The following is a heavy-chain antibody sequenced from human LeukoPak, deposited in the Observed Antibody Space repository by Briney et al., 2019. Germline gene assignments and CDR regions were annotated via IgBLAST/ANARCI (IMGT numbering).Heavy chain of an antibody. CDR1: GGTFSSYD. J-gene: IGHJ3*02. Sequence: SVKVSCKASGGTFSSYDISWVRQAPGQGLEWMGRIIPILGIANYAQKFQGRVTITADKSTSTAYMELSSLRSEDTAVYYCARDRRSSSWYDAFDIWGQGTMVTVSS. CDR2: IIPILGIA. D-gene: IGHD6-13*01. V-gene: IGHV1-69*04. CDR3: ARDRRSSSWYDAFDI.